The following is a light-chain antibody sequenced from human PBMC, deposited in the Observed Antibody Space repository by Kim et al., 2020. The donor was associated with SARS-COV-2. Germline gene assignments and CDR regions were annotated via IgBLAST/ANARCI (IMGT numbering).Light chain of an antibody. CDR2: GKH. V-gene: IGLV3-19*01. Sequence: AVGQTRTIMCQGDSLRYTFAAWYQQKPGQAPLLLIYGKHKRPSGIPARFSASSSQDTSSLTISGAQADDEADYYCNCRDTSGEFVLFGGGTQLTVL. J-gene: IGLJ2*01. CDR1: SLRYTF. CDR3: NCRDTSGEFVL.